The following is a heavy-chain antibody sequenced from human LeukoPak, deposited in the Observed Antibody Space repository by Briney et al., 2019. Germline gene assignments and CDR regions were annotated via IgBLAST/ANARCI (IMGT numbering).Heavy chain of an antibody. J-gene: IGHJ4*02. CDR2: ISSDSSSI. D-gene: IGHD2-2*01. CDR3: ARERGYCTDTSCYGFDY. CDR1: GFTFIIYS. V-gene: IGHV3-48*01. Sequence: PGGALRLSCAASGFTFIIYSMNWVRQAPGEGLEWVSKISSDSSSIYYADSVKGRFTISRDNAKNSLYLQMNNLRAEDTAVYYCARERGYCTDTSCYGFDYWGQGILVTVSS.